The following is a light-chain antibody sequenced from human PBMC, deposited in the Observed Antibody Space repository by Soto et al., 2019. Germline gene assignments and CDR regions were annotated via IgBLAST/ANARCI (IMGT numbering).Light chain of an antibody. J-gene: IGLJ1*01. CDR2: QVT. V-gene: IGLV2-23*02. CDR3: CSYAGSTTYV. Sequence: SALTQPASVSVSPGQSITISCTGTSSDVGNYNLVSWYQQHPDKAPKLLLYQVTERPSGVSDRFSGSKSGKTASLTISGLQADEEADHHCCSYAGSTTYVFGTGTKVTVL. CDR1: SSDVGNYNL.